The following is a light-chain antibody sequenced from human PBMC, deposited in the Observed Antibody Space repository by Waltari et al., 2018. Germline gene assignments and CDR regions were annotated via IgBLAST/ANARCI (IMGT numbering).Light chain of an antibody. J-gene: IGKJ2*01. CDR3: QQSDDTPYT. CDR2: AAS. Sequence: DIQMTRTTSSLSASVGDRVTVTCRASKNINSFLTWYQQIPGKPPKLLIVAASRLQRGVPSRFSGSGSGTDFTLTISSLQPEDFATYYCQQSDDTPYTFGQGTKLQIK. CDR1: KNINSF. V-gene: IGKV1-39*01.